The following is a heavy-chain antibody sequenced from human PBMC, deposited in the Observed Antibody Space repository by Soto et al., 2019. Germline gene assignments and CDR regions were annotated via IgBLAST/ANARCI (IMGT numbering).Heavy chain of an antibody. CDR2: IYYGGST. CDR1: GGSISSGGYY. D-gene: IGHD2-8*01. J-gene: IGHJ5*02. Sequence: QVQLQESGPGLVKPSQTLSLTCTVSGGSISSGGYYWSWIRQHPGKGLEWIGYIYYGGSTYYNPSLKSRVTISVDTSKNQFSLKLSSVTAADTAVYYCAREMLARNWFDPWGQGTLVTVSS. V-gene: IGHV4-31*03. CDR3: AREMLARNWFDP.